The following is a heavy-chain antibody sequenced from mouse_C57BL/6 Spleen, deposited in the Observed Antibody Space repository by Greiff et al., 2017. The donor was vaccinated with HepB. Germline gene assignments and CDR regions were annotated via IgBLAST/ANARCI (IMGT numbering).Heavy chain of an antibody. J-gene: IGHJ3*01. D-gene: IGHD3-3*01. V-gene: IGHV1-52*01. CDR3: ERGRLPAWFAY. CDR1: GYTFTSYW. CDR2: IDPSDSET. Sequence: QVQLQQPGAELVRPGSSVKLSCKASGYTFTSYWMHWVKQRPIQGLEWIGNIDPSDSETHYNQKFKDKATLTVDKSSSTAYMQLSSLTSEDSAVYSCERGRLPAWFAYWGQGTLVTVSA.